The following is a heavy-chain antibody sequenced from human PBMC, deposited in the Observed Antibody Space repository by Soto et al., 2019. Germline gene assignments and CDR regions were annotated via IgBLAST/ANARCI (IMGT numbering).Heavy chain of an antibody. D-gene: IGHD2-21*02. Sequence: QVQLVESGGGVGQPGRSLTLSCAPSGFTFSPYTMHRVRQTPGKGLEWVAVISYDGSDKNYADSVRGRFTISRDNSKNTLFLQMNSRRAEDTALYYCARGGGFCGADCYKGGIDYWGQGALVSVSS. J-gene: IGHJ4*02. V-gene: IGHV3-30-3*01. CDR1: GFTFSPYT. CDR2: ISYDGSDK. CDR3: ARGGGFCGADCYKGGIDY.